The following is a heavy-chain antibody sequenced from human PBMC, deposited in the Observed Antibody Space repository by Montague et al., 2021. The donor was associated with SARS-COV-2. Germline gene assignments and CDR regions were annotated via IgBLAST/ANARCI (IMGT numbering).Heavy chain of an antibody. CDR2: ISSSSSYI. CDR3: ARSHELWFGENPQGPGAFDI. CDR1: GFTFSSYS. J-gene: IGHJ3*02. Sequence: SLRLSCPASGFTFSSYSMNWVRQAPGKGLEWVSSISSSSSYIYYADSVKGRFTISRDNTKNSLYLQMNSLRAEDTAVYYCARSHELWFGENPQGPGAFDIWGQGTMVTVSS. V-gene: IGHV3-21*01. D-gene: IGHD3-10*01.